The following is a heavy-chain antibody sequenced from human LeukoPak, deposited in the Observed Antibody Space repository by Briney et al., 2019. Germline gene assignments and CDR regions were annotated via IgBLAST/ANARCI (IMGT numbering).Heavy chain of an antibody. D-gene: IGHD6-19*01. J-gene: IGHJ4*02. Sequence: SQTLSLTFAISGDSVSINSATWNWIRQSPSRGLECLGRTYYRSKWYNDYAVSVKSRITINPDTSKNQFSLQLNSVTPEDTAVYYCARGVSVAATRPFDYWGQGTLVTVSS. CDR2: TYYRSKWYN. V-gene: IGHV6-1*01. CDR3: ARGVSVAATRPFDY. CDR1: GDSVSINSAT.